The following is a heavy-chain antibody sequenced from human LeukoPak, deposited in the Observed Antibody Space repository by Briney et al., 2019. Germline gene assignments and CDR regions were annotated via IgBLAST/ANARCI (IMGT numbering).Heavy chain of an antibody. J-gene: IGHJ2*01. CDR3: ARRTQQWLVNWYFDL. D-gene: IGHD6-19*01. CDR1: GGSFSGYY. Sequence: SETLSLTCAVYGGSFSGYYWSWIRQPPGKGLEWIGEINHSGSTNYNPSLKSRVTISVDTSKNQFSLKLSSVTAADTAVYYCARRTQQWLVNWYFDLWGRGTLVTVSS. V-gene: IGHV4-34*01. CDR2: INHSGST.